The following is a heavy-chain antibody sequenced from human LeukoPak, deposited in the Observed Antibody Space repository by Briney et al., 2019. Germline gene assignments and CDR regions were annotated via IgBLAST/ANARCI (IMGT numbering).Heavy chain of an antibody. CDR3: ARIRNYGSGTYIPFVDY. V-gene: IGHV4-59*01. CDR1: GGSISNSD. D-gene: IGHD3-10*01. CDR2: LYYSGSA. Sequence: SLSLTSTVGGGSISNSDWISVGDAPVKKMEWIGYLYYSGSANYNPSLKSRVTISLDTSKNQFSLKLSSVTAADTAVYYCARIRNYGSGTYIPFVDYWGQGTLVTVSS. J-gene: IGHJ4*02.